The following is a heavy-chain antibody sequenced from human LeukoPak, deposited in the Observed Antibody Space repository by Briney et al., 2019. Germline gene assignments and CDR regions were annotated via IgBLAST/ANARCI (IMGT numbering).Heavy chain of an antibody. CDR3: AKAKSRDGNKYAFDI. Sequence: GGSLRLSCAASGFTFSDCALSWVRQAPGKGLEWVSDINGSGDRTYYADSVKGRFTISRDNSKNTLSLQMNSLRAEDTALYYCAKAKSRDGNKYAFDIWGQGTMVTVSS. V-gene: IGHV3-23*01. J-gene: IGHJ3*02. CDR2: INGSGDRT. CDR1: GFTFSDCA. D-gene: IGHD5-24*01.